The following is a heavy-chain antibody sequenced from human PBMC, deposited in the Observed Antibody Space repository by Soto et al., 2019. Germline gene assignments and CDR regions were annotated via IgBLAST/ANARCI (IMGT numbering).Heavy chain of an antibody. D-gene: IGHD3-3*02. V-gene: IGHV4-31*03. J-gene: IGHJ4*02. CDR1: GGSISSGAYY. CDR2: IDYSGSL. CDR3: ASIPRGSIFGYFAN. Sequence: QVQLQESGPGLVEPSQTLSLTCTVSGGSISSGAYYWTWIRQLPEKGLEWIAYIDYSGSLTCNRSLRGRVAMSGDTPKGHFSLTLSSLTAADTAVYYCASIPRGSIFGYFANWGQGILVTVSS.